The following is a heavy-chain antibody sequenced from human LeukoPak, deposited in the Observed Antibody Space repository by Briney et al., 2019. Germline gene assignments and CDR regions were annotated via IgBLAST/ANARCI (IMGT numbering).Heavy chain of an antibody. Sequence: SETLSLTCTVSGGSISSYYWSWIRQPPGKGLEWIGLIHYSGSTNYNPSLKSRLTMSVDTSKNQFSLKLNSVTAADTAVYYCARATYGSGSYYVVNFDYWGQGTLVTVSS. CDR1: GGSISSYY. V-gene: IGHV4-59*01. J-gene: IGHJ4*02. D-gene: IGHD3-10*01. CDR3: ARATYGSGSYYVVNFDY. CDR2: IHYSGST.